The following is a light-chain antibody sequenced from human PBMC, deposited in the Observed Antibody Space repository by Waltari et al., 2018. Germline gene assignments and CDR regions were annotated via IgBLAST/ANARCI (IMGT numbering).Light chain of an antibody. CDR2: EVN. V-gene: IGLV2-8*01. J-gene: IGLJ3*02. CDR3: SSYAGTNNLV. Sequence: QSALTQPPSASGPPGQPVTISCTGTSSDVGRYDFVSWYQQHPGKVPKLIIYEVNRRPSGVPDRFSGSKSGNTASLTVSGLRAEDEADYYCSSYAGTNNLVFGGGTKLTVL. CDR1: SSDVGRYDF.